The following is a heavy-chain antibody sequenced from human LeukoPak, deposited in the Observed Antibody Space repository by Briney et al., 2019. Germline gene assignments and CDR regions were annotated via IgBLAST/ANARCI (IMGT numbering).Heavy chain of an antibody. CDR1: GFTFNNAW. D-gene: IGHD3-10*01. CDR3: ARAGPMDRGVIAHGMDV. CDR2: ISSSSSTT. Sequence: GGSLRLSCAASGFTFNNAWMNWVRQAPGKGLEWVSYISSSSSTTSYADSVRGRFTISRDNAKNSLYLQMNSLRAEDTAVYYCARAGPMDRGVIAHGMDVWGQGTTVTVSS. J-gene: IGHJ6*02. V-gene: IGHV3-48*04.